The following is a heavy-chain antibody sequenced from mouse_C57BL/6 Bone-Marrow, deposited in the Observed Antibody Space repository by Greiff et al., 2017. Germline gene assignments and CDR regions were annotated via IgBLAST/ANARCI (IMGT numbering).Heavy chain of an antibody. CDR3: ARSEGLRRDYYAMDY. Sequence: EVQGVESGPELVKPGASVKISCKASGYSFTDYNMNWVKQSNGKSLEWIGVINPNYGTTSYNQKFKGKATLTVDQSSSTAYMQLNSLTSEDSAVYYCARSEGLRRDYYAMDYWGQGTSVTVSS. V-gene: IGHV1-39*01. J-gene: IGHJ4*01. D-gene: IGHD2-4*01. CDR1: GYSFTDYN. CDR2: INPNYGTT.